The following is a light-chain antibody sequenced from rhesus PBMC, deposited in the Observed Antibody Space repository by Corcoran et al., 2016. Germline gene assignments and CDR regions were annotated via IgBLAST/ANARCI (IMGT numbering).Light chain of an antibody. CDR1: SSDIGAYNY. V-gene: IGLV2-32*02. Sequence: QDALTQPRSVSGSPGQSGTISYTGTSSDIGAYNYVSWYQQHTGTVPKLIIYEVSKWPSGVSDRFSGSKSGNTASLTISGLQTDDEADYFCCSYLAGNTYIFGTGTRLTVL. CDR2: EVS. CDR3: CSYLAGNTYI. J-gene: IGLJ1*01.